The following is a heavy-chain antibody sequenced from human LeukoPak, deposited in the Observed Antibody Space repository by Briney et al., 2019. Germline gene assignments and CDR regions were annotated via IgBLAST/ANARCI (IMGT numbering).Heavy chain of an antibody. D-gene: IGHD2-21*02. CDR3: ARNYCGDDCFAFDF. CDR2: THYSGST. Sequence: SETPSLTCTVSGGSISSYYWSWIRQPPGKGLEYIGYTHYSGSTNSNPSLKSRVTMSVDTSKNQFSLKLKSVTAADTAVYYCARNYCGDDCFAFDFWGQGTMVTVSS. CDR1: GGSISSYY. V-gene: IGHV4-59*01. J-gene: IGHJ3*01.